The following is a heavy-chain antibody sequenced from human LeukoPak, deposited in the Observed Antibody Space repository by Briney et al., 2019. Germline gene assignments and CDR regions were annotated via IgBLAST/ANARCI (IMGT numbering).Heavy chain of an antibody. CDR1: GFTFSSYS. Sequence: PGGSLRLSCAASGFTFSSYSMNWVRQAPGKGLEWVSYISSSSSTIYYADSVKGRFTISRDNAKNSLYLQMNSLRAEDTAVYYCARDKEGAAGPDHWFDPWGQGTLVTVSS. CDR3: ARDKEGAAGPDHWFDP. D-gene: IGHD6-13*01. CDR2: ISSSSSTI. V-gene: IGHV3-48*01. J-gene: IGHJ5*02.